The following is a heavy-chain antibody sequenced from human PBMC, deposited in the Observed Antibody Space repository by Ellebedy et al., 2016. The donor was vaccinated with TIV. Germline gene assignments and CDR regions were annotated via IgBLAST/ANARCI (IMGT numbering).Heavy chain of an antibody. V-gene: IGHV3-23*01. CDR2: ISGSGGST. J-gene: IGHJ4*02. CDR3: AKDDSGGYDYYFDY. CDR1: GFTFSSYA. Sequence: GESLKISCAASGFTFSSYAMSWVRQAPGKGLEWVSAISGSGGSTYYADSVKGRFTISRDNSKNTQYLQMNSLRAEDTAVYYCAKDDSGGYDYYFDYWGQGTLVTVSS. D-gene: IGHD5-12*01.